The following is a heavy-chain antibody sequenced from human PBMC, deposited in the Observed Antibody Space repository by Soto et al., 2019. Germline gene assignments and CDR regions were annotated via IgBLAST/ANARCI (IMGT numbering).Heavy chain of an antibody. Sequence: PETLSLRYTVSGGFISPSSYYVCWIRQPPGKGLEWIGSIYYSGSTYYNPSLKSRVTISVDTSKNQFSLKLSSVTAADTAVYYCARRGGVGDFWSAYYPAGFDYWGQGTLVIVS. J-gene: IGHJ4*02. CDR2: IYYSGST. CDR3: ARRGGVGDFWSAYYPAGFDY. V-gene: IGHV4-39*01. CDR1: GGFISPSSYY. D-gene: IGHD3-3*01.